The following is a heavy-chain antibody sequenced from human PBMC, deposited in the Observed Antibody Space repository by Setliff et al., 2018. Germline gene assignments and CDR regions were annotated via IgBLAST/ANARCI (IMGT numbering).Heavy chain of an antibody. CDR1: GFTYNNCW. CDR2: INPDGSEK. Sequence: GGSLRLSCGASGFTYNNCWVSWVRQAPGKGLEWLASINPDGSEKYYVDSVKGRFTISRDLSMNTVFLQMDSLRAEDTAVYYCGRDDDSTSHYSILNFWGQGTMVTVSS. CDR3: GRDDDSTSHYSILNF. V-gene: IGHV3-7*01. D-gene: IGHD3-22*01. J-gene: IGHJ3*01.